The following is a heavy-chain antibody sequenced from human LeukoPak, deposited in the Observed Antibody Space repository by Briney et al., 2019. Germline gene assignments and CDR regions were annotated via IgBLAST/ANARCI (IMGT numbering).Heavy chain of an antibody. CDR3: TRHGASSSGWRYFDY. D-gene: IGHD6-19*01. V-gene: IGHV3-49*04. J-gene: IGHJ4*02. CDR2: IRSKAYGGTT. CDR1: GFSFGDYA. Sequence: PGGSLRLSCTASGFSFGDYAFNWVRQAPGKGLEWVAFIRSKAYGGTTDLAAAARGRFTISSDDSKNVAYLQMNSLETEDTAVYYYTRHGASSSGWRYFDYWGQGTLVTVSS.